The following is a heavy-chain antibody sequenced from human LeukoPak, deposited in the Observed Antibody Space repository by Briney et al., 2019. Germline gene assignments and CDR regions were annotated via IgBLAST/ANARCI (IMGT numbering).Heavy chain of an antibody. CDR2: ISAYNGNT. J-gene: IGHJ4*02. CDR3: VYIAVAGTISDY. Sequence: GASVKVFCKASGYTFTSYGISWVRQAPGQGLEWMGWISAYNGNTNYAQKLQGRVTMTTDTSTSTAYMELRSLRSDDTAMYYCVYIAVAGTISDYWGQGTLVTVSS. V-gene: IGHV1-18*01. D-gene: IGHD6-19*01. CDR1: GYTFTSYG.